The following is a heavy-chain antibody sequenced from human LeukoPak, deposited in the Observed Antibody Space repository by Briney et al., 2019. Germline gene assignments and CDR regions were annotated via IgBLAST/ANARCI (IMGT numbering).Heavy chain of an antibody. CDR2: IYNDGRT. J-gene: IGHJ4*02. V-gene: IGHV3-66*01. Sequence: QSGGSLRLSCAASGFTVNNKYMTWVRQAPGKGLEWVSLIYNDGRTYYADSVKGRCTISRDNAKKSLYLEMDSLRAEDTAVYYCARSGSDFDYWGQGTLVTVSS. CDR1: GFTVNNKY. CDR3: ARSGSDFDY. D-gene: IGHD1-26*01.